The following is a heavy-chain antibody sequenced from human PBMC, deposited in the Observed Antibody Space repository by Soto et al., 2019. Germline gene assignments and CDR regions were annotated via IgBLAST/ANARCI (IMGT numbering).Heavy chain of an antibody. CDR1: GGTFSSYA. V-gene: IGHV1-69*10. J-gene: IGHJ4*02. Sequence: ASVKVSCKASGGTFSSYAISWVRQAPGQELEWRGGIIPILGIANYAQKFQGRVTITADKSTSTAYMELSSLRSEDTAVYYCARDRSDYGDFDFWGQGTLVTVSS. D-gene: IGHD4-17*01. CDR3: ARDRSDYGDFDF. CDR2: IIPILGIA.